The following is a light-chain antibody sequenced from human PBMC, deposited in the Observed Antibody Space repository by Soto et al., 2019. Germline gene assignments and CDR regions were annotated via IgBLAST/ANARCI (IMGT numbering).Light chain of an antibody. CDR2: AAS. J-gene: IGKJ1*01. Sequence: DIQMTQSPSSLSASVGDRVTITCRASQSISNYLHWYQQKPGEAPKLLMYAASSLQSGVPSRFSGSVSGKECTLTISSLQPEDFTTYYCLQSYVIPRTLGQGTEVTTK. CDR1: QSISNY. V-gene: IGKV1-39*01. CDR3: LQSYVIPRT.